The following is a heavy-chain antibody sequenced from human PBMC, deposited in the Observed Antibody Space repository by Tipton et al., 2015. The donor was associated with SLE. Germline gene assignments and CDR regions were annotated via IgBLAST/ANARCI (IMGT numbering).Heavy chain of an antibody. CDR1: GGSISSHY. J-gene: IGHJ3*02. D-gene: IGHD4-17*01. CDR2: INYSGST. Sequence: TLSLTCTVSGGSISSHYWSWIRRPPGKALEWIAYINYSGSTNYNPPLKSRVTMSVDTSKNQFSLKLSFVTAADTAVYYCARDLTYGDYLLGAFDIWGQGTMVTVSS. CDR3: ARDLTYGDYLLGAFDI. V-gene: IGHV4-59*11.